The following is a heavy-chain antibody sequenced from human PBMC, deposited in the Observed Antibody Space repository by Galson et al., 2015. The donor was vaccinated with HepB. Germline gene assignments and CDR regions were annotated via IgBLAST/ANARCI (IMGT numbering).Heavy chain of an antibody. CDR3: AKFYYYDSSGPWGAFDI. D-gene: IGHD3-22*01. Sequence: SLRLSCAASGFTFSSYAMSWVRQAPGKGLEWVSAISGSGGSTYYADSVKGRFTISRDNSKNTLYLQMNSLRAEDTAVYYCAKFYYYDSSGPWGAFDIWGQGTMVTVSS. J-gene: IGHJ3*02. CDR2: ISGSGGST. V-gene: IGHV3-23*01. CDR1: GFTFSSYA.